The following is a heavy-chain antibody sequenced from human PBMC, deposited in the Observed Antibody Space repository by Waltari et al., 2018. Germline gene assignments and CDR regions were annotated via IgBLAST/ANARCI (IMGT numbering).Heavy chain of an antibody. CDR3: ARDSKGAAAGRRIDY. CDR1: GGTFRRYA. V-gene: IGHV1-69*08. D-gene: IGHD6-13*01. CDR2: IIPIFGTA. Sequence: QVQLVQSGAEVKKPGSSVKVSCKASGGTFRRYAISWVRPAPGQGLEWMGRIIPIFGTANYAQKFQGRVTITADKSTSTAYMELSSLRSEDTAVYYCARDSKGAAAGRRIDYWGQGTLVTVSS. J-gene: IGHJ4*02.